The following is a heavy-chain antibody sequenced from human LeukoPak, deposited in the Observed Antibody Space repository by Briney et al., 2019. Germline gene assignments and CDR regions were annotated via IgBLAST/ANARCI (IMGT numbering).Heavy chain of an antibody. Sequence: GGSLRLSCAASGFTVSSNYMSWVRQAPGKGLEWVSVIYSGGSTYYADSVKGRFTISRDNSKNTLYLQVNSLRAEDTAVYYCARDPSGGGYFDYWGQGTLVTVSS. J-gene: IGHJ4*02. V-gene: IGHV3-66*01. CDR1: GFTVSSNY. CDR3: ARDPSGGGYFDY. CDR2: IYSGGST. D-gene: IGHD3-10*01.